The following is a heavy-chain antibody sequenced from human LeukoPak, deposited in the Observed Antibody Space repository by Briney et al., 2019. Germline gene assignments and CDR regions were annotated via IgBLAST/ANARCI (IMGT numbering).Heavy chain of an antibody. D-gene: IGHD5-24*01. CDR2: IYYSGST. CDR3: ARDLDGYNRAFDI. Sequence: SETQSLTCTVSGGSISSYYWSWIRQPPGKGLEWIGYIYYSGSTNYNPSLKSRVTISVDTSKNQFSLKLSSVTAADTAVYYCARDLDGYNRAFDIWGQGTMVTVSS. J-gene: IGHJ3*02. V-gene: IGHV4-59*01. CDR1: GGSISSYY.